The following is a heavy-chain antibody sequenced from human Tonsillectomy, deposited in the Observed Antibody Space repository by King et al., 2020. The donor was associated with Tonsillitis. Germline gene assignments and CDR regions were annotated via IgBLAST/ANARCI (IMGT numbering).Heavy chain of an antibody. J-gene: IGHJ4*02. CDR3: ATMGAAAGTSGFDY. CDR1: GFTFSSYS. CDR2: ISSASNYM. D-gene: IGHD6-13*01. V-gene: IGHV3-21*01. Sequence: VQLVESGGGLVKPGGSLRLSCAASGFTFSSYSMNWVRQAPGKGLEWVSSISSASNYMYYADSVKGRFTISRENAKNSLYLQMNSLRAEDTAVYYFATMGAAAGTSGFDYWGQGTLVTVSS.